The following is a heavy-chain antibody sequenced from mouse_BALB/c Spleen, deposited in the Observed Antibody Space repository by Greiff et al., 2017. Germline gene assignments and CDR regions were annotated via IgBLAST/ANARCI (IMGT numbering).Heavy chain of an antibody. Sequence: EVKLVESGGGLVQPGGSRKLSCAASGFTFSSFGMHWVRQAPEKGLEWVAYISSGSSTIYYADTVKGRFTISRDNAKNNLYLQMSSLKSEDTAMYYCARGGGFDYWGQGTTLTVSS. J-gene: IGHJ2*01. CDR2: ISSGSSTI. V-gene: IGHV5-17*03. CDR1: GFTFSSFG. CDR3: ARGGGFDY.